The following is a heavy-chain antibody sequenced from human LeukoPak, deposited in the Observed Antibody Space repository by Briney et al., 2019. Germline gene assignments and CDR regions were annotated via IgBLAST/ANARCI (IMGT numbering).Heavy chain of an antibody. Sequence: ASVKVSCKASGYTFTSYGISWVRQAPGQGLEWMGWIGAYNGNTHYAQRFQGRVTMTTDTSTSTVYMELRSLRSDDTAVYYCARDEAGFGTTPLDYWGQGTLVTVSS. V-gene: IGHV1-18*01. D-gene: IGHD2-8*01. CDR3: ARDEAGFGTTPLDY. CDR1: GYTFTSYG. J-gene: IGHJ4*02. CDR2: IGAYNGNT.